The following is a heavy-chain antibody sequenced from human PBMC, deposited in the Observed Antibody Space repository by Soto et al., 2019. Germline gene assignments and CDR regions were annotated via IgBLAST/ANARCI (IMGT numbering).Heavy chain of an antibody. CDR2: ILPILGIA. Sequence: QVQLVQSGAEVKKPGSSVKVSCKASGGTFSSYTISWVRQAPGQGLEWMGRILPILGIANYAQKFQGRVTITADKSTSTAYMELSSLRSEDTAVYYCASLSPVSGYDYVGDYWGQGTLVTVSS. J-gene: IGHJ4*02. V-gene: IGHV1-69*02. D-gene: IGHD5-12*01. CDR1: GGTFSSYT. CDR3: ASLSPVSGYDYVGDY.